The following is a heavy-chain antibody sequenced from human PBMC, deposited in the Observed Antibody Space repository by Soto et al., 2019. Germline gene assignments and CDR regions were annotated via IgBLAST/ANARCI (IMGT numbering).Heavy chain of an antibody. CDR3: ARGHYDFWSGYFATIDY. Sequence: QVQLQESGPGLVKPSETLSLTCTVSGGSISNYYWSWIRQPPGKGLEWIGYIHYSGSTKYNPSLKSRVTISADTSKNQFPLKLSSVTAAYTAVYYCARGHYDFWSGYFATIDYWGQGTLVTVS. CDR2: IHYSGST. V-gene: IGHV4-59*12. CDR1: GGSISNYY. J-gene: IGHJ4*02. D-gene: IGHD3-3*01.